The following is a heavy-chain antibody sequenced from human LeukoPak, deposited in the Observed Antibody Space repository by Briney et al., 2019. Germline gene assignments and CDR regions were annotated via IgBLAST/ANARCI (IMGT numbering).Heavy chain of an antibody. CDR1: GYTFTSYD. J-gene: IGHJ6*03. Sequence: ASVKVSCKASGYTFTSYDINWVRQATGQGLEWMGWMNPNSGNTGYAQKFQGRVTMTRNTSISTAYMELSSLRSEDTAVYYCARAKPNTAMVYYYYYYYMDVWGKGTTVTISS. CDR3: ARAKPNTAMVYYYYYYYMDV. CDR2: MNPNSGNT. V-gene: IGHV1-8*01. D-gene: IGHD5-18*01.